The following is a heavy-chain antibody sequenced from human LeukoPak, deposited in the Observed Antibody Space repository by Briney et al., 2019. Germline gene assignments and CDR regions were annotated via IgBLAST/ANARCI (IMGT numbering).Heavy chain of an antibody. J-gene: IGHJ4*02. CDR2: IYYSGST. Sequence: SETLSLTCTVSGGSISSSSYYWGWIRQPPGKGLEWIGSIYYSGSTYYNPSLKSRVTISVDTSKNQFSLKLSSVTAADTAVYYCARVVPSSMVRGAYFDYWGQGTLVTVSS. CDR3: ARVVPSSMVRGAYFDY. D-gene: IGHD3-10*01. V-gene: IGHV4-39*07. CDR1: GGSISSSSYY.